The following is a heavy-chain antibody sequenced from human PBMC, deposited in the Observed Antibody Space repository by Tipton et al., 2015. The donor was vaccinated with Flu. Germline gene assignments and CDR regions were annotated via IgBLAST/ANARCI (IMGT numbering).Heavy chain of an antibody. CDR1: GFTVSSNY. V-gene: IGHV3-53*01. Sequence: SLRLSCAASGFTVSSNYMGWVRQAPGKGLEWVSVIYSGGSTYYADSVKGRFTISRDNSKNTLYLQMNSLRAEDTAVYYCASPYGGSGYFDYWGQGTLVTVSS. J-gene: IGHJ4*02. CDR3: ASPYGGSGYFDY. D-gene: IGHD4-23*01. CDR2: IYSGGST.